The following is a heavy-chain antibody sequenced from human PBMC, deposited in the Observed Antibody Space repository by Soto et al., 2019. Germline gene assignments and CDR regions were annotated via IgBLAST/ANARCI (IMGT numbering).Heavy chain of an antibody. D-gene: IGHD3-3*01. V-gene: IGHV3-23*01. CDR1: GFTFSSYA. CDR3: ACGITIFGVPKNNWFDP. Sequence: EVQLLESGGGLVQPGGSLRLSCAASGFTFSSYAMSWVRQAPGKGLEWVSAISGSGGSTYYADSVKGRFTISRDNSKNTLYLQMNSLRAEDTAVYYCACGITIFGVPKNNWFDPWGQGTLVTVSS. CDR2: ISGSGGST. J-gene: IGHJ5*02.